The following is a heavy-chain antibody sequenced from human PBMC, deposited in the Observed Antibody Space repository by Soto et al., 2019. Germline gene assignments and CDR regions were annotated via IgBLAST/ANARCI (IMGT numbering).Heavy chain of an antibody. J-gene: IGHJ3*02. D-gene: IGHD3-9*01. Sequence: SETLSLTCTVSGGSISNYYWSWIRQPPGKGLEWIGYIYYSGSTNYNPSLKSRVTISVDTSKNQFSLKLSSVTAADTAVYYCARVRRYFDWFNFNGFDIWGQGTMVTV. CDR1: GGSISNYY. V-gene: IGHV4-59*01. CDR2: IYYSGST. CDR3: ARVRRYFDWFNFNGFDI.